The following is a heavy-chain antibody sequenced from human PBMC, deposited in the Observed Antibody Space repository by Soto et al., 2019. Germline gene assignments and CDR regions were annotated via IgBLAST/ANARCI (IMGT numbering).Heavy chain of an antibody. D-gene: IGHD3-3*01. CDR3: ARGRIYDFWSGYSRAYYYYYGMDV. V-gene: IGHV4-34*01. J-gene: IGHJ6*02. CDR1: GGSFSGYY. Sequence: QVQLQQWGAGLLKPSETLSLTCAVYGGSFSGYYWSWIRQPPGKGLEWIGEINHSGSTNYNPSLKSRVTISVDTSNNQFSLKLSSVTAADTAVYYCARGRIYDFWSGYSRAYYYYYGMDVWGQGTTVTVSS. CDR2: INHSGST.